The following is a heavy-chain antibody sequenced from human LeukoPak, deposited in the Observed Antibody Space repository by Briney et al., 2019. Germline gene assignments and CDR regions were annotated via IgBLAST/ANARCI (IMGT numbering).Heavy chain of an antibody. Sequence: GGSLRLSCAASGFTFSSYSMNWVRQAPGKGLEWVSSISSSSSYIYYADSVTGRFTISRDNAKNSLYLQMNSLRAEDTAVYYCARDSGGVFIAAAAPFDYWGQGTLVTVSS. CDR1: GFTFSSYS. V-gene: IGHV3-21*01. D-gene: IGHD6-13*01. CDR2: ISSSSSYI. J-gene: IGHJ4*02. CDR3: ARDSGGVFIAAAAPFDY.